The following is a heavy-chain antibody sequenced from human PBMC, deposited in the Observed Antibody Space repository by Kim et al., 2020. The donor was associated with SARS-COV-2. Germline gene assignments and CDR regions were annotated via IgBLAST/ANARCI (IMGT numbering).Heavy chain of an antibody. V-gene: IGHV1-3*01. J-gene: IGHJ6*03. D-gene: IGHD3-16*01. CDR2: IIGVNGHT. CDR1: GYGFTDHS. Sequence: ASVKVSCKTSGYGFTDHSIHWLRQAPGQRLEWMGWIIGVNGHTKYSQKFEGRVTITRDTSATTVYMELSSLRPEDTAVYYCARQGGPYFFYYIYDWGRGT. CDR3: ARQGGPYFFYYIYD.